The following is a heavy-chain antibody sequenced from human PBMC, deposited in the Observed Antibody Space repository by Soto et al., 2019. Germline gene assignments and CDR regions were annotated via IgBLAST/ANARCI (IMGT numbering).Heavy chain of an antibody. V-gene: IGHV1-18*01. D-gene: IGHD3-3*01. CDR2: ISAYNGNT. CDR3: ARVMDYDFWRGYFNDYYGMDV. CDR1: GYTFTSYG. Sequence: ASVKVSCKASGYTFTSYGISWVRQAPGQGLEWMGWISAYNGNTNYAQKLQGRVTMTTDTSTSTAYMELRSLRSDDTAVYYCARVMDYDFWRGYFNDYYGMDVWGQGTTVTVS. J-gene: IGHJ6*02.